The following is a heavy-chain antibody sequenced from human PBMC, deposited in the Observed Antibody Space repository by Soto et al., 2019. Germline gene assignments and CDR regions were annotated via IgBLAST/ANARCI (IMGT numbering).Heavy chain of an antibody. J-gene: IGHJ4*02. Sequence: ASETLSLTCAVYGGSFSGYYWSWIRQPPGKGLEWIGEINHSGSTNYNPSLKSRVTISVDTSKNQFSLKLSSVTAADTAVYYCAKVEDSSGYYALSVWGQGTLVTVSS. CDR2: INHSGST. CDR3: AKVEDSSGYYALSV. D-gene: IGHD3-22*01. V-gene: IGHV4-34*01. CDR1: GGSFSGYY.